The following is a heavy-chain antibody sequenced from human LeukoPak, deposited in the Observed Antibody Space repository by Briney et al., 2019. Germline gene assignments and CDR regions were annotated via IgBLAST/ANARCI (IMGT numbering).Heavy chain of an antibody. CDR3: ARDWTTVVTDHLDY. CDR2: ITWNGGST. D-gene: IGHD4-23*01. CDR1: GFTFDDYG. Sequence: GGSLRLSCAASGFTFDDYGMSWVRQAPGKGLEWVSGITWNGGSTGYADSVKDRFTISRDSAKNSLYLQMNSLRAEDTALYYCARDWTTVVTDHLDYWGQGTLVTVSS. J-gene: IGHJ4*02. V-gene: IGHV3-20*04.